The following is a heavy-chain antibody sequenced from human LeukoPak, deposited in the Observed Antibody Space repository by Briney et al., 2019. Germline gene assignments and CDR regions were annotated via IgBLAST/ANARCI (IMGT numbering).Heavy chain of an antibody. CDR3: ARGRVYGGTPPGSSDY. CDR2: ISGSGGGT. V-gene: IGHV3-23*01. D-gene: IGHD4-23*01. Sequence: PGGSLRLSCAAPGFTFSSYGMSWVRQAPGKGLEWVSAISGSGGGTYYADSVKGRFTISRDNSKNTLYLQMNSLRAEDTAVYYCARGRVYGGTPPGSSDYWGQGTLVTVSS. CDR1: GFTFSSYG. J-gene: IGHJ4*02.